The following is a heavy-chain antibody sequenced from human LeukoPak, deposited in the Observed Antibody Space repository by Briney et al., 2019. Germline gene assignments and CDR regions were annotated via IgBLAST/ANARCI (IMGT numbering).Heavy chain of an antibody. D-gene: IGHD6-13*01. CDR2: IYTSGST. Sequence: SETLSLTCTVSGGSISSYYWSWIRQPAGKGLEWIGRIYTSGSTNYNPSLKSRVTISVDTSKNQFSLKLSSVTAADTAVYYCARASSSWSLYYYYYYMDVWGKGTTVTVSS. J-gene: IGHJ6*03. CDR1: GGSISSYY. CDR3: ARASSSWSLYYYYYYMDV. V-gene: IGHV4-4*07.